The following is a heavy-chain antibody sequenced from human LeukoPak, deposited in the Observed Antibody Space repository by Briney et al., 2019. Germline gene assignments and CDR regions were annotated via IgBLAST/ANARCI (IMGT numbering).Heavy chain of an antibody. J-gene: IGHJ6*03. CDR1: GYTFTSYD. V-gene: IGHV1-2*02. D-gene: IGHD2-2*02. Sequence: ASVKVSCKASGYTFTSYDINWVRQAPGQGLEWMGWINPNSGGTNYAQKFQGRVTMTRDTSISTAYMELSRLRSDDTAVYYCARDPPDTRMDVWGKGTTVTASS. CDR3: ARDPPDTRMDV. CDR2: INPNSGGT.